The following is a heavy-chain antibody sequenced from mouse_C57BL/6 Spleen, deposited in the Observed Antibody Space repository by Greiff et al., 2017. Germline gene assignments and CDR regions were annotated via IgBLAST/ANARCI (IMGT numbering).Heavy chain of an antibody. D-gene: IGHD4-1*01. J-gene: IGHJ2*01. V-gene: IGHV1-64*01. CDR3: ARKTGTSGSYYFDY. CDR1: GYTFTSSW. Sequence: QVQLQQPGAELVKPGASVKLSCKASGYTFTSSWMHWVKQRPGQGLEWIGMIHPNSGSTNYNEKFKSKATLTVDKSSSTAYMQLSSLTSEDSAVYYCARKTGTSGSYYFDYWGQGTTLTVSS. CDR2: IHPNSGST.